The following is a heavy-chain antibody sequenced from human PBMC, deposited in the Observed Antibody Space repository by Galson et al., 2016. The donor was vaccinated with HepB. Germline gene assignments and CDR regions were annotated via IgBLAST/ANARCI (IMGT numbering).Heavy chain of an antibody. V-gene: IGHV3-23*01. Sequence: SLRLSCAASGFTFGSYAMTWVRQAPGKGLEWVSSITGSTGVTYYADSMRGRFTISRDNSKNTLYLQMKSLRAEDTALYYCAKDRASVPDAFDIWGQGTVVTVSS. D-gene: IGHD2-2*01. CDR3: AKDRASVPDAFDI. CDR1: GFTFGSYA. J-gene: IGHJ3*02. CDR2: ITGSTGVT.